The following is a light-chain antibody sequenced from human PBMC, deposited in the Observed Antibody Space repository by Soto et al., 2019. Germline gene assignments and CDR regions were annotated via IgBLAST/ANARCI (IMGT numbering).Light chain of an antibody. J-gene: IGLJ2*01. V-gene: IGLV2-8*01. CDR3: SSYAGSNHFVV. CDR2: EVS. CDR1: SSDVGGYNY. Sequence: QSALTQPPSASGSPGQSVTISCTGTSSDVGGYNYVSWYQQHPGKAPKLMIYEVSKRPSGVPDRFSGSKSGNTASLTVSGLQAEDAADYYCSSYAGSNHFVVFGGGTKLTVL.